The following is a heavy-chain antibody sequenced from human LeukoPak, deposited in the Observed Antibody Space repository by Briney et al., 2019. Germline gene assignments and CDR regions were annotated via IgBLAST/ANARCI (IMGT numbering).Heavy chain of an antibody. V-gene: IGHV3-74*01. D-gene: IGHD1-1*01. CDR3: ARAPGGTYSFDM. CDR2: VKTDGSST. Sequence: GGSLRLSCAASGFTFSNYLMHWVRQAPGQGLVWVSRVKTDGSSTTYADSVKGRLTISRDNAKNTLYLQMNNLRAEDTAVYYCARAPGGTYSFDMWGQGTMVTVSS. CDR1: GFTFSNYL. J-gene: IGHJ3*02.